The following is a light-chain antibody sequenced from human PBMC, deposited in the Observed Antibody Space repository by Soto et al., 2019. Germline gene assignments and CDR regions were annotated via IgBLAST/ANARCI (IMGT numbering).Light chain of an antibody. Sequence: EIVMTQSPATLSVSPGERATLSCRASQSVSSNLAWYQQKPGQAPRLLIYGASTRATGIPARFSGSGSGTEFTLTISSLQSVDFAVYHWQHYNNWSWTFCQGT. CDR2: GAS. CDR1: QSVSSN. CDR3: QHYNNWSWT. V-gene: IGKV3-15*01. J-gene: IGKJ1*01.